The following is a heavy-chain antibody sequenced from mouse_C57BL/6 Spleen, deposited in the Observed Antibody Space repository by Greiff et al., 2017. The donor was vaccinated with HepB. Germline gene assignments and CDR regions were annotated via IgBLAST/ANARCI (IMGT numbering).Heavy chain of an antibody. D-gene: IGHD1-1*02. CDR3: AREVGAMDD. V-gene: IGHV1-50*01. J-gene: IGHJ4*01. CDR1: GYTFTSYW. CDR2: IDPSDSYT. Sequence: VQLQQPGAELVKPGASVKLSCKASGYTFTSYWMQWVKQRPGQGLEWIGEIDPSDSYTNYNQKFKGKATLTVDPSSSTAYLQLSSLTSEDSAVYYCAREVGAMDDWGQGTSVTVSS.